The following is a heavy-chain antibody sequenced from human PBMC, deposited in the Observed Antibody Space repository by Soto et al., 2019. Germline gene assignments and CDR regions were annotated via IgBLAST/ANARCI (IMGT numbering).Heavy chain of an antibody. CDR1: GFSFEDYA. J-gene: IGHJ6*02. D-gene: IGHD3-10*01. Sequence: EVQLVESGGGLVQPGRSLRLSCAASGFSFEDYAMHWVRQAPGKGLEWVSGIAWNSDIMGYADSVKGRYTISRDNGKNSLYLQMNSLRPEDTALYYCAKDHYGSAIYGMDVWGQGTTVTVSS. CDR3: AKDHYGSAIYGMDV. CDR2: IAWNSDIM. V-gene: IGHV3-9*01.